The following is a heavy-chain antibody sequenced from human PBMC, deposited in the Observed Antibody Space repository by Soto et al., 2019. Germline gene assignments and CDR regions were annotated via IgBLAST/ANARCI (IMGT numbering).Heavy chain of an antibody. CDR3: ARDQLYCNDFSGRPLSAFDV. D-gene: IGHD3-22*01. CDR2: IGLGGSSK. CDR1: GFTFRNYA. J-gene: IGHJ3*01. Sequence: EVDLVESGGGLVQSGESLTLSCVASGFTFRNYALSWVRQAPGKGLEWVSSIGLGGSSKYYADAVEGRFTISRDNAGXSXYXXTNRLRAEDTAVYYRARDQLYCNDFSGRPLSAFDVWGDGTMVTVSS. V-gene: IGHV3-48*01.